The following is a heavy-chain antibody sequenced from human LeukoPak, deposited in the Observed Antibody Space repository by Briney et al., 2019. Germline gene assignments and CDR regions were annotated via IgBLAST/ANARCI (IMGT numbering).Heavy chain of an antibody. CDR1: GFTFSSYS. CDR2: ISGSSSYI. V-gene: IGHV3-21*01. J-gene: IGHJ3*02. D-gene: IGHD1-1*01. Sequence: PGGSLRLSCAASGFTFSSYSMNWVRQAPGKGLEWVSFISGSSSYIYYADSVKGRLTISRDNAKNSLYLQMNSLRVEDTAVYYCVRDTGYRLTSDAFDIWGQGTMVTVSS. CDR3: VRDTGYRLTSDAFDI.